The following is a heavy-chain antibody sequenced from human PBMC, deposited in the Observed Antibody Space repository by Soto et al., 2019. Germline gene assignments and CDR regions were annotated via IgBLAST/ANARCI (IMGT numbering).Heavy chain of an antibody. D-gene: IGHD1-26*01. CDR3: ARRYGSAIDY. CDR2: IYYSGST. Sequence: QVQLQESGPGLVKPSETLSLTCTVSGGTISSWYWSWIRQPPGKGLEWIGYIYYSGSTNCNPSRKSRVTISVDTSKNKFPLKLSSVTAADTAVYYCARRYGSAIDYWGQGSLVTVSS. V-gene: IGHV4-59*08. CDR1: GGTISSWY. J-gene: IGHJ4*02.